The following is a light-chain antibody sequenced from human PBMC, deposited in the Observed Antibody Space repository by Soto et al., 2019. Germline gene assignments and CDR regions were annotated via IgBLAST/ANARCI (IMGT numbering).Light chain of an antibody. J-gene: IGKJ2*01. V-gene: IGKV1-5*01. CDR2: DAS. CDR3: QQYNDYQYT. Sequence: DIQMTQSPSTLSAFVGDRVTITCRASQSVSSSLAWYQQKPGKAPKLLIYDASTLESGVPSRFSGSGYGTEFTLTINSLQPGDFATYYCQQYNDYQYTFGQGTKLEIK. CDR1: QSVSSS.